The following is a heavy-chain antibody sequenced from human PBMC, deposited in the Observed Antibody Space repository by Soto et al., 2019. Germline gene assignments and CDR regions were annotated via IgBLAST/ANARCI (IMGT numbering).Heavy chain of an antibody. CDR3: AREWSLSVAAPGY. CDR2: IYYSGST. J-gene: IGHJ4*02. D-gene: IGHD6-19*01. Sequence: PSETLSLTCTVSGGSISSSSYYWGWIRQPPGKGLEWIGSIYYSGSTYYNPSLKSRVTISVDTSKNQFSLKLNSVTAADTAVYYCAREWSLSVAAPGYWGQGTLVTVSS. V-gene: IGHV4-39*02. CDR1: GGSISSSSYY.